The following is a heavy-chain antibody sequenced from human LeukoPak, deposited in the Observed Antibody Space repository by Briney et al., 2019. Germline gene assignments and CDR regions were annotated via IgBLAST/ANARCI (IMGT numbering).Heavy chain of an antibody. CDR3: ARDQIAELEWGGGGGDH. V-gene: IGHV1-18*01. CDR1: GYTFTTYG. D-gene: IGHD1-26*01. Sequence: GASVKVSCKASGYTFTTYGISWVRQAPGQGLEWMGWISTYNGNTNYAQKLQGRVTMTTDTSTSTAYMELRSLRSDDTAVYYCARDQIAELEWGGGGGDHWGQGTLVTVSS. CDR2: ISTYNGNT. J-gene: IGHJ4*02.